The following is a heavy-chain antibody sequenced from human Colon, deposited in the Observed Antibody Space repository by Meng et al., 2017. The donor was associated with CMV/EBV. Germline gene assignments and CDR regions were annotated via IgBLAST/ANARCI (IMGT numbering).Heavy chain of an antibody. V-gene: IGHV1-18*01. J-gene: IGHJ6*02. CDR3: ARDRLRYCYYYGMDV. Sequence: ASVKVSCKASGYTFTSYGISWVRQAPGQGLEWMGWISAYNGNTNYAQKLKGRVTITTDTSTSTSYMEMRSLGYDDTAVYYCARDRLRYCYYYGMDVWGQGTTVTVSS. CDR2: ISAYNGNT. CDR1: GYTFTSYG.